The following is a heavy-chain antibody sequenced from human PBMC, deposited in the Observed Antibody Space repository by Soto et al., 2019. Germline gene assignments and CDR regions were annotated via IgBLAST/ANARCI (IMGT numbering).Heavy chain of an antibody. Sequence: GGSLRLSCAASGFTFDDYAMHWVRQAPGKGLEWVSGISWNSGSIGHADSVKGRFTISRDNAKNSLYLQMNSLRAEDTALYYCAKDLYSRSSRYYHYYYMDVWGKGTTVTVSS. J-gene: IGHJ6*03. D-gene: IGHD6-6*01. CDR3: AKDLYSRSSRYYHYYYMDV. CDR1: GFTFDDYA. V-gene: IGHV3-9*01. CDR2: ISWNSGSI.